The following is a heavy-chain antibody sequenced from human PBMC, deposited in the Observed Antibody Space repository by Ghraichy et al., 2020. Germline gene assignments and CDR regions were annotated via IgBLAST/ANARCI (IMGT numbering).Heavy chain of an antibody. CDR1: GFTFSNYA. CDR3: TRLGPYWYFDL. CDR2: ISGNAVST. V-gene: IGHV3-23*01. Sequence: GGSLRLSCTASGFTFSNYAMTWVRQAPGKGLEWVSGISGNAVSTYYVDSVKGRFSISRDNSKNTVDLQMNSLRAEDTAVYYCTRLGPYWYFDLWGRGTLVTVSS. D-gene: IGHD3-16*01. J-gene: IGHJ2*01.